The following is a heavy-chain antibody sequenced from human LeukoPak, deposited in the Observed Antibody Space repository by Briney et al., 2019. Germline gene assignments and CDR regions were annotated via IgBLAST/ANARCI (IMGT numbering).Heavy chain of an antibody. D-gene: IGHD2-2*02. Sequence: GGSLRLSCAASGFTFSSYSMNWVRQAPGKGLEWVSYISSSSSTIYYADSVKGRFTISRDNAKNSLYLQMNSLRAEDTAVYYCARAGVEYQLLYGSSGYYYMDVWGKGTTVTVSS. CDR1: GFTFSSYS. J-gene: IGHJ6*03. CDR2: ISSSSSTI. V-gene: IGHV3-48*01. CDR3: ARAGVEYQLLYGSSGYYYMDV.